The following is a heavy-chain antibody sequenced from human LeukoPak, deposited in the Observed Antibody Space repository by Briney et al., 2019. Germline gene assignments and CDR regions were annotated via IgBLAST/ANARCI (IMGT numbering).Heavy chain of an antibody. Sequence: SETLSLTCTVSGYSIGSGYYWGWIRQPPGKGLEWIGSIYHSGSTYYNPSLKSRVTISVDTSKNQFSLKLSSVTAAGTAVYYCARDHTTASFDPWGRGTLVTVSS. V-gene: IGHV4-38-2*02. CDR1: GYSIGSGYY. J-gene: IGHJ5*02. CDR2: IYHSGST. D-gene: IGHD4-11*01. CDR3: ARDHTTASFDP.